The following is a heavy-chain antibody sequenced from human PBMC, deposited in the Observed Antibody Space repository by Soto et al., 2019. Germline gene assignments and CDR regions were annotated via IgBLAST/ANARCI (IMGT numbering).Heavy chain of an antibody. D-gene: IGHD2-15*01. CDR2: VYYTGST. J-gene: IGHJ6*02. CDR1: GDSISSYY. CDR3: ASSVVVVRDYGMDV. Sequence: SETLSLTCTVSGDSISSYYWSWIRQPPGKGLEWIGYVYYTGSTSYNPSLKSRVTISVDTSKNQFSLKLSSVTAADTAVYYCASSVVVVRDYGMDVWGQGTTVTVSS. V-gene: IGHV4-59*12.